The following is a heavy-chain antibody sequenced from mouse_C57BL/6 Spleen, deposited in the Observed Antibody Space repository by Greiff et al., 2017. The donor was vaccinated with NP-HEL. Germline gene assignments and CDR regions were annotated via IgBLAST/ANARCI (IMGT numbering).Heavy chain of an antibody. V-gene: IGHV1-78*01. CDR1: GYTFTDHT. J-gene: IGHJ4*01. D-gene: IGHD1-1*01. Sequence: QVQLQQSDAELVKPGASVKISCKVSGYTFTDHTIHWMKQRPEQGLEWIGYIYPRDGSTKYNEKFKSKATLTVDTSSSTAYMQLSSLTSEYSAVYYCARWVITTDGVDYWGQGTSVTVSS. CDR3: ARWVITTDGVDY. CDR2: IYPRDGST.